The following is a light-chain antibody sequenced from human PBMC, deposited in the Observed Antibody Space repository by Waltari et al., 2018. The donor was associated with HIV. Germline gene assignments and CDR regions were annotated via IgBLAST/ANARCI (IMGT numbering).Light chain of an antibody. CDR1: STNIGSNT. J-gene: IGLJ2*01. CDR2: SNN. V-gene: IGLV1-44*01. Sequence: QSVLTQPPSASGTPGQRVNISCSGSSTNIGSNTVNWCQQRPGTAPKLLIYSNNQRPSGVPDRFSGSKSGTSASLAISGLQSEDEADYYCAAWDDSLNGVVFGGGTKLTVL. CDR3: AAWDDSLNGVV.